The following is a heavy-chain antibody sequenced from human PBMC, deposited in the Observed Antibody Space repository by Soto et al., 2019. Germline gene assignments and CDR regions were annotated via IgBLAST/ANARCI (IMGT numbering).Heavy chain of an antibody. Sequence: GASVKVSCKASGYTFTGYYMHWVRQAPGQGLEWMGWINPNSGGTNYAQKFQGWVTMTRDTSISTAYMELSRLRSDDTAVYYCARVCSGGSCYSGSDAFDIWGQGTMVTVSS. CDR1: GYTFTGYY. CDR2: INPNSGGT. V-gene: IGHV1-2*04. D-gene: IGHD2-15*01. CDR3: ARVCSGGSCYSGSDAFDI. J-gene: IGHJ3*02.